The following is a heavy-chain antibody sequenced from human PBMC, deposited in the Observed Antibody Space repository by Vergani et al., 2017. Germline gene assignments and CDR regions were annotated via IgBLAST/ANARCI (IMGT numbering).Heavy chain of an antibody. CDR1: GGSISSGVYY. CDR3: ARMGGYDEGDAFRIGYFDS. D-gene: IGHD3-22*01. V-gene: IGHV4-31*03. CDR2: IYSTGST. Sequence: QVRLQESGPGLVKPSETLSLTCSVSGGSISSGVYYWNWIRQHPGKGLEWIGYIYSTGSTYHNPSLRRRINMSVDTSKNQFSLKLNSVTAADTAMYYCARMGGYDEGDAFRIGYFDSWGPGILVTVSS. J-gene: IGHJ4*02.